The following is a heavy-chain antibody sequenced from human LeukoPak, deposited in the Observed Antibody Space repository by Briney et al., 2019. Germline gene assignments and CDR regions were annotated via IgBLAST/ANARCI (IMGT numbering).Heavy chain of an antibody. CDR3: ARDSYYDFWSGYYKNWFDP. CDR1: GFTFSSCS. J-gene: IGHJ5*02. Sequence: GGSLRLSCAASGFTFSSCSMNWVRQAPGKGLEWVSSISSSSSYIYYADSVKGRFTISRDNAKNSLYLQMNSLRAEDTAVYYCARDSYYDFWSGYYKNWFDPWGQGTLVTVSS. D-gene: IGHD3-3*01. CDR2: ISSSSSYI. V-gene: IGHV3-21*01.